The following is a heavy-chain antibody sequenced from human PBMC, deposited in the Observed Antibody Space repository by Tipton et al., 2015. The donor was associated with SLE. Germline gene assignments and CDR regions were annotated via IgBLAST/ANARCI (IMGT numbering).Heavy chain of an antibody. V-gene: IGHV4-59*12. CDR2: IYYSGSA. CDR1: GGSISSYY. Sequence: TLSLTCTVSGGSISSYYWSWIRQPPGKGLEWIGYIYYSGSAHYNPSLKSRVTISVDTSKNQFFLKLSSVTAADTAVYYCARRSWSFDYWGQGTLVTVSS. D-gene: IGHD6-13*01. CDR3: ARRSWSFDY. J-gene: IGHJ4*02.